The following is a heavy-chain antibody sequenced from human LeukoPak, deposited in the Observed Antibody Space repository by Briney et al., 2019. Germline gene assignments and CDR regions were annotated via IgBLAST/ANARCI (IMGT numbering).Heavy chain of an antibody. D-gene: IGHD2-2*01. CDR3: ARGGFAEWEYQLLSQDRGRYYYYGMDV. CDR2: INPNSGGT. Sequence: GASVKVSCKASGYTFTGYYMHWVRQAPGQGLEWMGWINPNSGGTNYAQKFQGWVTMTRDTSISTAYMELSRLRSDDTAVYYCARGGFAEWEYQLLSQDRGRYYYYGMDVWGQGTTVTVSS. CDR1: GYTFTGYY. J-gene: IGHJ6*02. V-gene: IGHV1-2*04.